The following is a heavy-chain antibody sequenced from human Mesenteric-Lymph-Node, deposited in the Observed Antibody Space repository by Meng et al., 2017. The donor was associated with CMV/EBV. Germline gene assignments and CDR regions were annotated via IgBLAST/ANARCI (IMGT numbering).Heavy chain of an antibody. CDR3: ARAWDEQLYWYWYFDL. CDR2: INHSGST. J-gene: IGHJ2*01. D-gene: IGHD6-13*01. Sequence: VYGGSFSCYDWRWIRQPPGKGLEWIGEINHSGSTNYNPSLKSRVTISVDTSKNQFSLKLSSVTAADTAVYYCARAWDEQLYWYWYFDLWGRGTLVTVS. V-gene: IGHV4-34*01. CDR1: GGSFSCYD.